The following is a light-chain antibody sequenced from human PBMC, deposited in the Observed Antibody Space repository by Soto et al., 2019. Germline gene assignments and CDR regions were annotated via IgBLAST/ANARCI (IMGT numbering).Light chain of an antibody. J-gene: IGLJ1*01. Sequence: QSALTQPASVSGSPGQSITISCTGTSSDVGGYNYVSWYQQYPGKAPKLMIYEVSNRPSGVSNRFSASKSGNTASLTISGLQAEDEADYSCSSYTSSSTRVFGTGTKVTVL. CDR2: EVS. CDR3: SSYTSSSTRV. CDR1: SSDVGGYNY. V-gene: IGLV2-14*01.